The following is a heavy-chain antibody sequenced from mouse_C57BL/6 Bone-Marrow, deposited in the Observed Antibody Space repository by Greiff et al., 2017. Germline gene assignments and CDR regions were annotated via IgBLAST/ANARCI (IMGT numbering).Heavy chain of an antibody. CDR1: GYTFTSYW. CDR2: IDPSDCYT. V-gene: IGHV1-50*01. CDR3: ARWGRYDPCWYFDV. Sequence: QVQLQQPGAELVKPGASVKLSCKASGYTFTSYWMQWVKQRPGQGLEWIGEIDPSDCYTNYNQKFKGKAPLTVDTSSSTAYMQLSSLTSENSAVYDCARWGRYDPCWYFDVWGTGTTVTVSS. D-gene: IGHD2-12*01. J-gene: IGHJ1*03.